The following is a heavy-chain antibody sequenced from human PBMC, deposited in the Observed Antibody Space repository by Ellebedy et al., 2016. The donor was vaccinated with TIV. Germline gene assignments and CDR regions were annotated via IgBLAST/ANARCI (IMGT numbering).Heavy chain of an antibody. CDR1: GFTFSSYS. V-gene: IGHV3-21*01. CDR3: ARQIVSSFPDY. Sequence: GESLKISXAASGFTFSSYSMNWVRQAPGKGLEWVSSISSSSSSMYYADSVKGRFTISRDNARNSLYLQMNSLRAEDTAVYYCARQIVSSFPDYWGQGTLVTVSS. D-gene: IGHD6-13*01. CDR2: ISSSSSSM. J-gene: IGHJ4*02.